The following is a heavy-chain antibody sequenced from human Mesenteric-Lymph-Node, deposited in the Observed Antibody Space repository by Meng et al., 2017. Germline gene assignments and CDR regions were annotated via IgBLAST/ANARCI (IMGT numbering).Heavy chain of an antibody. Sequence: ASVKVSCKASGYSFTNYAIHWVRQAPGQRLEWMGWISAGSGNTKYSQKFQGRVTFTRDTSASTAYMELSSLRSEDTAVYYCARVYCSGGSCYAFDIWGQGTMVTVSS. V-gene: IGHV1-3*01. CDR2: ISAGSGNT. CDR3: ARVYCSGGSCYAFDI. CDR1: GYSFTNYA. J-gene: IGHJ3*02. D-gene: IGHD2-15*01.